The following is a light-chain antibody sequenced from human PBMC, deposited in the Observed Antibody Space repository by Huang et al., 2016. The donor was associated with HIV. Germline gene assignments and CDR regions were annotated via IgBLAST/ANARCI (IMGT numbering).Light chain of an antibody. V-gene: IGKV1-39*01. Sequence: DILLTQSPFSLSASVGDRVTITCRASQNINTYLNWYQQKPGKAPNLLIHSASTLQTGVPSMFSGSGSGTDFTLTVNSLQPEDSATYYCQQGYSALITFGQGTRL. CDR2: SAS. CDR1: QNINTY. J-gene: IGKJ5*01. CDR3: QQGYSALIT.